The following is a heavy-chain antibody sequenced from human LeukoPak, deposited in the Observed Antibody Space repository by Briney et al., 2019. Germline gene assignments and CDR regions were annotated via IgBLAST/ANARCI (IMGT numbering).Heavy chain of an antibody. Sequence: GGSLRLSCAASGFTFSGSAMHWVRQASGKGLEWVGCIRSNGNSYASAYAASVKGRFTITRNDSKNTAYLQMNSLKTEDTAVYYCTSGWLLTNCYYYYYMDVWGKGTTVTVSS. CDR1: GFTFSGSA. CDR3: TSGWLLTNCYYYYYMDV. J-gene: IGHJ6*03. CDR2: IRSNGNSYAS. V-gene: IGHV3-73*01. D-gene: IGHD3-22*01.